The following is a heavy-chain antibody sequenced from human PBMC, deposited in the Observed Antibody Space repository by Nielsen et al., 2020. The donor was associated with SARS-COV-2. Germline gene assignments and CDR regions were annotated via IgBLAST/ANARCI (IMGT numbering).Heavy chain of an antibody. CDR2: VYHSGAT. CDR3: ARGNLVVVPSPILGLGPTYFYFYLDV. J-gene: IGHJ6*03. V-gene: IGHV4-4*02. Sequence: SETLSLTCAVFGGSVNTHAWWSWVRPAPGKGLEWIGEVYHSGATSYNPSLRSRVTLSMDKSRNQFSLKMTAVTAADTAVYFCARGNLVVVPSPILGLGPTYFYFYLDVWGKGASVTVS. D-gene: IGHD2-21*01. CDR1: GGSVNTHAW.